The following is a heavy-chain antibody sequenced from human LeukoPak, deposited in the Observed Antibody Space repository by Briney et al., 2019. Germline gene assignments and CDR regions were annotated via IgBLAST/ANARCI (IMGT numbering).Heavy chain of an antibody. CDR2: FDPEDGET. CDR3: ATVGKLRFLEWHNWLDP. J-gene: IGHJ5*02. CDR1: GYTLTELS. Sequence: ASVKVSCKVSGYTLTELSMHWVRQAPGKGLEWIGGFDPEDGETIYAQKFQGRVTMTEDTSTDTAYMELSSLRSEDTAVYYCATVGKLRFLEWHNWLDPWGQGILVTVSS. V-gene: IGHV1-24*01. D-gene: IGHD3-3*01.